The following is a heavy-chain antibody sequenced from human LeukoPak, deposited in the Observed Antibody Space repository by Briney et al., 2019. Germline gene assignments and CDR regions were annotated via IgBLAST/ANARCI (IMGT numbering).Heavy chain of an antibody. Sequence: PGGSLSLSCAASGFTFSSYWMSWVRQAPGKGLEWVANIKQEGSEKYYADSVKGRFTISRDNTRNSLYLQMNSLRAEDTAVYYCARATSTWGYYYYYMDVWGKGTTVTVSS. V-gene: IGHV3-7*01. CDR1: GFTFSSYW. D-gene: IGHD2-2*01. J-gene: IGHJ6*03. CDR2: IKQEGSEK. CDR3: ARATSTWGYYYYYMDV.